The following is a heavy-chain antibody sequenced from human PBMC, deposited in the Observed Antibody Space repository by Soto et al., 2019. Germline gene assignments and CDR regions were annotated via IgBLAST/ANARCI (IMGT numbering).Heavy chain of an antibody. D-gene: IGHD5-18*01. CDR1: GVSISSHDW. CDR3: ATRDTGRVY. CDR2: SHQSGNT. Sequence: QVQLQESGPGLVKPSGTLSLTCAVSGVSISSHDWWTWVRQPPGKGLEWIGESHQSGNTNYNSSLESRVSIALDQSKNLLSLQLNSVTVADTAVYYCATRDTGRVYWCQGTLVTVSS. V-gene: IGHV4-4*02. J-gene: IGHJ4*02.